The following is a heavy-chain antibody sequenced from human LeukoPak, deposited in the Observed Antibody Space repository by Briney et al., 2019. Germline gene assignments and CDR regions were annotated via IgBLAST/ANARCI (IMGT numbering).Heavy chain of an antibody. CDR3: AKDGGSDPDSFDI. Sequence: GGSLRLSCAASGFIFNTYVMHWVRQAPGKGLEWLAFIRYDGSNKNYADSVKGRFTISRDNTKNSLYLQMNSLRAEDTAVYYCAKDGGSDPDSFDISGERTMVTVSS. J-gene: IGHJ3*02. V-gene: IGHV3-30*02. CDR1: GFIFNTYV. CDR2: IRYDGSNK. D-gene: IGHD2-15*01.